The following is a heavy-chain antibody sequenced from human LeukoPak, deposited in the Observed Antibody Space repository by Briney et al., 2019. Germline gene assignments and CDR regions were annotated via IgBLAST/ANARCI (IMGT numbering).Heavy chain of an antibody. D-gene: IGHD2-2*01. CDR1: GFTFSSYA. CDR2: ISGSGGST. V-gene: IGHV3-23*01. J-gene: IGHJ4*02. Sequence: GGSLRLSCAASGFTFSSYAMSWVRQAPGKGLEWVSAISGSGGSTYNADSVKGRFTISRDNSKNTLYLQMNSLRAEDTAVYYCAKVRGLPAAAEYYFDYWGQGTLVTVSS. CDR3: AKVRGLPAAAEYYFDY.